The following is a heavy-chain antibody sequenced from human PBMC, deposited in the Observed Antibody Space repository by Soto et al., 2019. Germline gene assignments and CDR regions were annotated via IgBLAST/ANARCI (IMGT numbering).Heavy chain of an antibody. J-gene: IGHJ6*02. CDR1: GYSLTSFS. CDR3: GKHIPKKLDTNLGMDV. CDR2: IDPSDSET. D-gene: IGHD2-2*02. Sequence: PGESLKISCKASGYSLTSFSITWVRQMPGKGLEWMGRIDPSDSETKYSPSFQGHVAFSVDKSISTAYLQWSSLEATDTAVYYCGKHIPKKLDTNLGMDVGGQGTTVPVS. V-gene: IGHV5-10-1*01.